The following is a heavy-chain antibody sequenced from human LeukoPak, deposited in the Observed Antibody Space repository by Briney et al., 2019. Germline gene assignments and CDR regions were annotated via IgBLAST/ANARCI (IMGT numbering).Heavy chain of an antibody. CDR3: AKLAFYETSAPLRDIDF. CDR1: GFPFNTYA. D-gene: IGHD1-14*01. Sequence: GGSLRLSCAASGFPFNTYAMSWVRQAPGKGLEYISDIRPTGTNTYYASSVKGRFTISRDDSRTMVYLQMSSLRAEDTAIYYCAKLAFYETSAPLRDIDFWGQGTLVTVSS. CDR2: IRPTGTNT. J-gene: IGHJ4*02. V-gene: IGHV3-23*01.